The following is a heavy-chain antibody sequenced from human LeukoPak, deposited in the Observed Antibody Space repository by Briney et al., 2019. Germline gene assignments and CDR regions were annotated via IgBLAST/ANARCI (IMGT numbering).Heavy chain of an antibody. Sequence: PGGSLRLSCATSGFTSGSYALSWVRQAPGKGLEWVSCISGSGGSTFYADSVKGRFTISRDNAKNSLYLQMNSLRVEDTAVYYCARDRGGYSYGRWFDPWGQGTLVTVSS. CDR3: ARDRGGYSYGRWFDP. CDR2: ISGSGGST. CDR1: GFTSGSYA. D-gene: IGHD5-18*01. V-gene: IGHV3-23*01. J-gene: IGHJ5*02.